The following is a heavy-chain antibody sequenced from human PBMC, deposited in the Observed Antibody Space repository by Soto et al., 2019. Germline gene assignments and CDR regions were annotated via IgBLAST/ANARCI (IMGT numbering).Heavy chain of an antibody. CDR1: GGSISSGGYF. CDR2: IHHSGST. J-gene: IGHJ6*02. V-gene: IGHV4-31*03. Sequence: QVQLQESGPGLVKPSQTLSLSCTVSGGSISSGGYFWTWIRQHPGKGLEWIGHIHHSGSTYYNPSLKSRVXXSXDXXKSQFSLKLTSVTAADTAVYYCATSRSDDYYSMDVWGQGTTVTVSS. CDR3: ATSRSDDYYSMDV. D-gene: IGHD3-10*01.